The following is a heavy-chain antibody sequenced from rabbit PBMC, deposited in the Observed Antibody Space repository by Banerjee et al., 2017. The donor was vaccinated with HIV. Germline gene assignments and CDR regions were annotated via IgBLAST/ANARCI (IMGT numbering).Heavy chain of an antibody. D-gene: IGHD4-1*01. CDR3: ARDLAGAIGWNFNL. Sequence: QEQLEESGGGLVKPEGSLTLTCKASGFSFSNKYVMCWVRQAPGKRPEWIACIYNGDGSTYYASWVNGRFTISRSTSLNTVTLQMTSLTAADTATYFCARDLAGAIGWNFNLWGPGTLVTVS. J-gene: IGHJ4*01. CDR1: GFSFSNKYV. CDR2: IYNGDGST. V-gene: IGHV1S47*01.